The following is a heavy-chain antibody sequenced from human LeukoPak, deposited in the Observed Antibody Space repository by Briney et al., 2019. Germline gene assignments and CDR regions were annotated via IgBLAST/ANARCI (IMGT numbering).Heavy chain of an antibody. CDR2: IDSSGSYT. V-gene: IGHV3-23*01. Sequence: PGGSLRLSCAASGFALGNYAKGWVRQAPGKGLEWVSSIDSSGSYTPSADSVKGRFTISRDNSENTVYLQMNSLRAEDTAVYSCAKISTVTENFHHWGQGTLATVSS. CDR3: AKISTVTENFHH. D-gene: IGHD4-17*01. CDR1: GFALGNYA. J-gene: IGHJ4*02.